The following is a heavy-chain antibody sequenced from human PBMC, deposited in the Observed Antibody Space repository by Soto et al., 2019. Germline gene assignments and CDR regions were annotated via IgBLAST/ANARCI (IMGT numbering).Heavy chain of an antibody. Sequence: SETLSLTCTVSGGSISSYYWSWIRQPPGKGLEWIGYIYYSGSTNYNPSLKSRVTISVDTSKNQFSLKLSSVTAADTAVYYCARGGLPPRSTIFGVVPTGRYYYYMDVWGKGTTVTVSS. D-gene: IGHD3-3*01. CDR2: IYYSGST. CDR1: GGSISSYY. V-gene: IGHV4-59*01. J-gene: IGHJ6*03. CDR3: ARGGLPPRSTIFGVVPTGRYYYYMDV.